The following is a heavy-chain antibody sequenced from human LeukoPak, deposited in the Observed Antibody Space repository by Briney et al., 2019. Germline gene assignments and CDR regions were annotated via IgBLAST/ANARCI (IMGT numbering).Heavy chain of an antibody. CDR3: AKDAFCTSTNCYASYFDY. J-gene: IGHJ4*02. D-gene: IGHD2-2*01. CDR2: FDPEDGET. V-gene: IGHV1-24*01. CDR1: GYTLTELS. Sequence: ASVKVSCKVSGYTLTELSMHWVRQAPGKGLEWMGGFDPEDGETIYAQKFQGRVTMTEDTSTDTAYMGLSSLRSEDTAVYYCAKDAFCTSTNCYASYFDYWGQGTLVTVSS.